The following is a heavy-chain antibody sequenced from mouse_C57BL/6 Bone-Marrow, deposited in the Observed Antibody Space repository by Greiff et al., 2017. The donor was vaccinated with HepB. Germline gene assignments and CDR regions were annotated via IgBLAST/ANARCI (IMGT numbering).Heavy chain of an antibody. J-gene: IGHJ3*01. CDR1: GYSITSGYY. Sequence: EVQLQESGPGLVKPSQSLSLTCSVTGYSITSGYYWNWIRQFPGNKLEWMGYISYDGSNNYNPSLKNRISITRDTSKNQFFLKLNSVTTEDTATYYCAELGPLWGQGTLVTVSA. CDR2: ISYDGSN. CDR3: AELGPL. V-gene: IGHV3-6*01. D-gene: IGHD4-1*01.